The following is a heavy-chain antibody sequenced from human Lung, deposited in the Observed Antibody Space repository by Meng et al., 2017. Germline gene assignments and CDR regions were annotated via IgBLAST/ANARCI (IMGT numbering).Heavy chain of an antibody. CDR1: GYNFPDYY. CDR2: INPKSGDT. Sequence: QVHLVQSGVEVKKPGASVKVSCKPSGYNFPDYYIPWVRRAPGQGLEWMGRINPKSGDTHYAQKFQARVTVTGDTSISTAYMELSGLRSDDTAMYYCARDEDISAAGKLFGDYWGQGTLVTVSS. J-gene: IGHJ4*02. V-gene: IGHV1-2*06. D-gene: IGHD6-25*01. CDR3: ARDEDISAAGKLFGDY.